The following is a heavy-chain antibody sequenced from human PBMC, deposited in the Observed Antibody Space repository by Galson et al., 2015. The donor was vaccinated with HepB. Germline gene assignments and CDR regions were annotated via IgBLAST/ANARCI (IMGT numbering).Heavy chain of an antibody. CDR3: ARDPPNWNGFDY. CDR1: GYTFTKYY. CDR2: INPNSGDT. J-gene: IGHJ4*02. D-gene: IGHD1-1*01. V-gene: IGHV1-2*02. Sequence: SVKVSCKASGYTFTKYYIHWVRQAPGQGLEWMGSINPNSGDTNYADNFQGRVALTRDTSINSAYMDLTSLKFGDTAVYYCARDPPNWNGFDYWDQGSLVTVSS.